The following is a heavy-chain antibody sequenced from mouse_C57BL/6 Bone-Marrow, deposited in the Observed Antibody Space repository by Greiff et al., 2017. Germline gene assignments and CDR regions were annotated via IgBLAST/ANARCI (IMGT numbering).Heavy chain of an antibody. CDR2: IDPSDSST. CDR3: ARGAY. J-gene: IGHJ3*01. CDR1: GYTFTSYW. V-gene: IGHV1-50*01. Sequence: QVQLQQPGAELVKPGASVKLSCKASGYTFTSYWMQWVKQRPGQGLEWIGEIDPSDSSTNYTQKFKGKDTLTVDTSSRTDYMQLSSLTSEDSAVYYCARGAYWGQGTLVTVSA.